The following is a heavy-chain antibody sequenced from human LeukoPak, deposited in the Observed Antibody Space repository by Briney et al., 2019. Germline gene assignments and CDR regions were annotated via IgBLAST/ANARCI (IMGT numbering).Heavy chain of an antibody. CDR3: ATYDFWSGYGVGY. Sequence: GGSLRLSCAASGFTFSSYALSWVRRAPGKGLEWVSAISDSGGSTYYADSVKGRFTISRDNSKNTLYLQMNSLRAEDTAVYYCATYDFWSGYGVGYWGQGTLVTVSS. D-gene: IGHD3-3*01. CDR2: ISDSGGST. CDR1: GFTFSSYA. J-gene: IGHJ4*02. V-gene: IGHV3-23*01.